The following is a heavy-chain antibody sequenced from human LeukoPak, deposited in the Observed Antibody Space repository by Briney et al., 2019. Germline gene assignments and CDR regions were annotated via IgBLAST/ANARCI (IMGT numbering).Heavy chain of an antibody. D-gene: IGHD2-15*01. CDR1: GFTFSSYA. CDR2: LSGSGAST. V-gene: IGHV3-23*01. CDR3: AKQKGYCSGGSCYYSDY. J-gene: IGHJ4*02. Sequence: GGSLRLSCAASGFTFSSYAMSWVRQAPGKGLEWVSTLSGSGASTSYADSVKGRLTISRDNSKNTLYLQMNSLRAEDTARYYCAKQKGYCSGGSCYYSDYWAREPWSPSPQ.